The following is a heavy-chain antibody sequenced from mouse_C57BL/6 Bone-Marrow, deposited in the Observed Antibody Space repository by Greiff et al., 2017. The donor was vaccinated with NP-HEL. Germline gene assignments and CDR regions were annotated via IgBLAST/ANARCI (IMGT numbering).Heavy chain of an antibody. CDR2: IWRGGST. CDR1: GFSLTSYG. V-gene: IGHV2-5*01. J-gene: IGHJ4*01. CDR3: AKMYGNYDYYAMDY. D-gene: IGHD2-10*02. Sequence: QVQLKESGPGLVQPSQSLSITCTVSGFSLTSYGVHWVRQSPGKGLEWLGVIWRGGSTDYNAAFMSRLSITKYNSKSQVFFKMNSLQADDTAIYYCAKMYGNYDYYAMDYWGQGTSVTVSS.